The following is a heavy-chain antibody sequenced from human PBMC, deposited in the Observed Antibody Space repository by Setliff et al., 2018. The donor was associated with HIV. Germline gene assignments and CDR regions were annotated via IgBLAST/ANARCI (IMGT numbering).Heavy chain of an antibody. CDR1: GFTFSNYG. D-gene: IGHD3-9*01. Sequence: GGSLRLSCSASGFTFSNYGMHWVRQAPGKGLEWVAVIWYDGSNKFYADFVKGRFTISRDNSKDTLFLQMNTLRAEDTAVYYCARDPASPDYYARFDYWGQGALVTVS. V-gene: IGHV3-33*01. J-gene: IGHJ4*02. CDR3: ARDPASPDYYARFDY. CDR2: IWYDGSNK.